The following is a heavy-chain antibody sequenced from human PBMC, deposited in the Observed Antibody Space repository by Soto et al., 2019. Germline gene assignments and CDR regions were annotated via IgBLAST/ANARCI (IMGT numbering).Heavy chain of an antibody. CDR1: GYTFTGYY. D-gene: IGHD3-3*01. Sequence: ASVKVSCKASGYTFTGYYMHWVRQAPGQGLEWMGWINPNSGGTNYAQKFQGRVTMTRDTSISTAYMGLSRLRSDDTAVYYCARDGVGEDAFDIWGQGTMVTVSS. J-gene: IGHJ3*02. CDR3: ARDGVGEDAFDI. CDR2: INPNSGGT. V-gene: IGHV1-2*02.